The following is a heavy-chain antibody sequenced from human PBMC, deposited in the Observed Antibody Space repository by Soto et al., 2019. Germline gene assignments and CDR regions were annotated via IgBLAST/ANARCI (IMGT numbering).Heavy chain of an antibody. CDR3: TRGVQQWLPDY. CDR2: ITRHNGEI. J-gene: IGHJ4*02. D-gene: IGHD1-1*01. Sequence: EVQLVESGGGLVQPGRSLRLSCVGSGFFPANYAMHWARQAPGKGLAWVSGITRHNGEIAYADSVKGRFTLSRDKAKNSLFLQMDSLGADDTALYYCTRGVQQWLPDYWGQGTLVIVSS. CDR1: GFFPANYA. V-gene: IGHV3-9*02.